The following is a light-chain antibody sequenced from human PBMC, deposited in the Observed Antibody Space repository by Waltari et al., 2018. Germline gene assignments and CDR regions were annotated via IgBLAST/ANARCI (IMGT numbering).Light chain of an antibody. CDR3: QQRANWPPLT. J-gene: IGKJ4*01. CDR2: HAS. Sequence: EIVLTQSPATLSLSPGERATLPCRASQSVSNCLAWYQQKPGQAPRLLIYHASNRATGVPARLSGRGSGTDFTLTISSLEAGDSAVYYCQQRANWPPLTFGGGTRVEI. CDR1: QSVSNC. V-gene: IGKV3-11*01.